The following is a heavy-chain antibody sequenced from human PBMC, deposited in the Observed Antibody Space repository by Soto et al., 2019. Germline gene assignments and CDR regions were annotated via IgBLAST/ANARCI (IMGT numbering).Heavy chain of an antibody. Sequence: QVQLVQSGAEVKKPGASVKVSCKASGYTFTRSGISWVRQAPGQGLEWMGWISTYNGDTNYAQTFQGRVTMTKDTSTSTVHMEVRSLRSDDTAVYYCAREGVASSYYYGMDVWGQGTPVTVSS. J-gene: IGHJ6*02. CDR3: AREGVASSYYYGMDV. D-gene: IGHD2-2*01. CDR1: GYTFTRSG. CDR2: ISTYNGDT. V-gene: IGHV1-18*01.